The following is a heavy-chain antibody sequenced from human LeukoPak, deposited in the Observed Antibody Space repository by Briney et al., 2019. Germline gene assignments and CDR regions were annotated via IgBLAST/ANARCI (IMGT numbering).Heavy chain of an antibody. CDR2: ISGSGSTV. CDR3: ARLSGSAAFDY. J-gene: IGHJ4*02. Sequence: GGSLRLSCAASGFTFSSYWMSWVRQAPGKGLEWVAYISGSGSTVYYADSVRGRFTISRDNAKNSLYLQMNNLRAEDTAVYYCARLSGSAAFDYWGQGTLVTVSS. V-gene: IGHV3-48*03. D-gene: IGHD1-26*01. CDR1: GFTFSSYW.